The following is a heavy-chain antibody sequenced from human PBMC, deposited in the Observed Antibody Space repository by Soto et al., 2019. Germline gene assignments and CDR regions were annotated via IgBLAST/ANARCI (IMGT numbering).Heavy chain of an antibody. Sequence: QVQLQESGPGLVKPSETLSLTCTVSGGSISSGTYYWSWIRQPPGKGLEWIGYIYNSGSTNSNPSLESRVTISVDTSKNHFSLKRSSVTAADTAVYYCARLGDYNWNSFDYWGQGTLVTVSS. J-gene: IGHJ4*02. V-gene: IGHV4-61*03. D-gene: IGHD1-20*01. CDR3: ARLGDYNWNSFDY. CDR1: GGSISSGTYY. CDR2: IYNSGST.